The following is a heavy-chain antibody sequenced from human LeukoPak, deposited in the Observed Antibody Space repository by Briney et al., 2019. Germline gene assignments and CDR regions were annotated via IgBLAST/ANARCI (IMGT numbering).Heavy chain of an antibody. CDR1: GGSFSGHY. CDR3: ARRRSGSYFDY. D-gene: IGHD1-26*01. V-gene: IGHV4-34*10. J-gene: IGHJ4*02. CDR2: INHSGST. Sequence: SETLSLTCAVYGGSFSGHYWSWIRQPPGKGLEWIGEINHSGSTNYNPSLKSRVTMSVDTSKNQFYLKLNSVTAADTAVYYCARRRSGSYFDYWGQGTLVTVSS.